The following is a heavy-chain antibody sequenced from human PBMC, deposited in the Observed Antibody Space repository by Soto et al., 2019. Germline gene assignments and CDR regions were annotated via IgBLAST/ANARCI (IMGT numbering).Heavy chain of an antibody. CDR3: AALAVAEAFDI. Sequence: AASVKVSGKASGFTFTSSAVQWVRQARGQRLEWIGWIVVGSGNTNYAQKFQERVTITRDMSTSTAYMELSSLRSEDTAVYYCAALAVAEAFDIWGQGTMVTVSS. CDR1: GFTFTSSA. D-gene: IGHD6-19*01. V-gene: IGHV1-58*01. CDR2: IVVGSGNT. J-gene: IGHJ3*02.